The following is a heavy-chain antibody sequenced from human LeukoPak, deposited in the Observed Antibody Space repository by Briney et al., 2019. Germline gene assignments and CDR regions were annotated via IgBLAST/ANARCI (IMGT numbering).Heavy chain of an antibody. Sequence: SETLSLTCTVSGGSIRSYYWSLIRQPPGKGLEWIGYIYYSGSTNYNPSLKSRVTISVDTSKNQFSLKLSSVTAADTAVYYCARVYYSNSYDYWYFDLWGRGTLVTVSS. V-gene: IGHV4-59*01. CDR3: ARVYYSNSYDYWYFDL. J-gene: IGHJ2*01. D-gene: IGHD6-13*01. CDR1: GGSIRSYY. CDR2: IYYSGST.